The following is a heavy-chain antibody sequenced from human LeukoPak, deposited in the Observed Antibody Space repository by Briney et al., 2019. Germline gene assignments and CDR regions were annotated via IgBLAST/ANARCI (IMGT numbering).Heavy chain of an antibody. D-gene: IGHD2-8*01. CDR2: IKQDGSEK. CDR1: GFTFSSHG. J-gene: IGHJ4*02. Sequence: GGSLRLSCAASGFTFSSHGMHWVRQAPGKGLEWVANIKQDGSEKYYVDSVKGRFTISRDNAKNSLYLQMNSLRAEDTAVYYCAREPQMVGFDYWGQGTLVTVSS. V-gene: IGHV3-7*01. CDR3: AREPQMVGFDY.